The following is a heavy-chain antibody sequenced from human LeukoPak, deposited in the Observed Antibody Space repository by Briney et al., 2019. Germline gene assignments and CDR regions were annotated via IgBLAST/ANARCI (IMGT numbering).Heavy chain of an antibody. CDR3: ARKNGPAPTWYSSSYYYMDV. Sequence: ASVKVSCKASGYTFTNYEINWVRQATGQGLEWMGWMNPDNGDAAYAQKFQGRVTITRNTSITIAYMELSSLRSEDTAVYYCARKNGPAPTWYSSSYYYMDVWGKGTTVTVSS. CDR2: MNPDNGDA. V-gene: IGHV1-8*03. CDR1: GYTFTNYE. J-gene: IGHJ6*03. D-gene: IGHD6-6*01.